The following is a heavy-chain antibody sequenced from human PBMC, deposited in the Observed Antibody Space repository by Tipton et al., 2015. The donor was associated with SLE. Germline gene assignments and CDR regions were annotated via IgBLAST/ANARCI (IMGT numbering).Heavy chain of an antibody. J-gene: IGHJ4*02. V-gene: IGHV4-61*08. CDR3: ARHVGGFWSGSSFDD. Sequence: TLSLTCTVSGGSISSGGLFWSWIRQHPGEGLEWIGYTYYRESTNYNPSLISRATISMDTPRNQFSLKLRSVIAADTAIYYCARHVGGFWSGSSFDDWGQGTLVTVSS. D-gene: IGHD3-3*01. CDR2: TYYREST. CDR1: GGSISSGGLF.